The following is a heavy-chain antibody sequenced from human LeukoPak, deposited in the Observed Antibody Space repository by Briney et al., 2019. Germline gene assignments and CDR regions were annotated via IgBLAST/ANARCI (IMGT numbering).Heavy chain of an antibody. CDR2: INHSGST. Sequence: SETLSLTCAVYGGSFCGYYWSWIRHPPGKGLEWIGEINHSGSTNYNPSLKSRVTISVDASKNQVSLKLSSVTAADTAVYYCARTKPTVTTDYWGQGTLVTVSS. J-gene: IGHJ4*02. V-gene: IGHV4-34*01. CDR1: GGSFCGYY. D-gene: IGHD4-17*01. CDR3: ARTKPTVTTDY.